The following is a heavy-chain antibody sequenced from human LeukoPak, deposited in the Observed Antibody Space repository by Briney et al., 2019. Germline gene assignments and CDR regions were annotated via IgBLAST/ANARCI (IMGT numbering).Heavy chain of an antibody. CDR2: IIPIFGTA. D-gene: IGHD4-17*01. V-gene: IGHV1-69*06. CDR3: ARASLPSYYGDYAGYSFDY. CDR1: GYTFTGYY. Sequence: GTSVKVSCKASGYTFTGYYMHWVRQAPGQGLEWMGGIIPIFGTANYAQKFQGRVTITADKSTSTAYMELSSLRSEDTAVYYCARASLPSYYGDYAGYSFDYWGQGTLVTVSS. J-gene: IGHJ4*02.